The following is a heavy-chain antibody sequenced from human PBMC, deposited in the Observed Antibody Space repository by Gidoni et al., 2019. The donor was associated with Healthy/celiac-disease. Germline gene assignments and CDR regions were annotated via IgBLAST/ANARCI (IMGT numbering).Heavy chain of an antibody. D-gene: IGHD2-8*01. CDR3: ARQLGYEEEVLYFDY. V-gene: IGHV4-39*01. CDR2: IYYSGST. CDR1: GGSISSSSYY. J-gene: IGHJ4*02. Sequence: QLQLQESGPGLVKPSETLSLPCTFSGGSISSSSYYWGCIRQPPGKGLEWFGSIYYSGSTYYNPSLKSRVTISVDTSKNQFSLKLSSVTAADTAVYYCARQLGYEEEVLYFDYWGQGTLVTVSS.